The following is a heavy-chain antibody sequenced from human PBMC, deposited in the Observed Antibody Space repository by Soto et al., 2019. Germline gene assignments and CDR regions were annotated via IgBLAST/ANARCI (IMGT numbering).Heavy chain of an antibody. CDR1: GFTFSSYA. D-gene: IGHD2-2*01. CDR2: ISGSGGST. V-gene: IGHV3-23*01. Sequence: GGSLRLSCAASGFTFSSYAMSWVRQAPGKGLEWVSAISGSGGSTYYADSVKGRFTISRDNSKNTLYLQMNSLRAEDTAVYYCAKDPKGVVPAAIGINWFDPWGQGTLVTVSS. J-gene: IGHJ5*02. CDR3: AKDPKGVVPAAIGINWFDP.